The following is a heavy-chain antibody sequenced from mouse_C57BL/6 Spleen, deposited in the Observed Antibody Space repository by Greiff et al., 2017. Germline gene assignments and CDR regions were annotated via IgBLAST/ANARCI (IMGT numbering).Heavy chain of an antibody. V-gene: IGHV1-64*01. Sequence: VQLQQPGAELVKPGASVKLSCKASGYTFTSYWMHWVKPRPGQGLEWIGMIHPNSGSTNYNEKFQSKATLTVDKSSSTAYMQLSSLTSEDSAVYYCARGSGTGGYYFDYWGQGTTLTVSS. J-gene: IGHJ2*01. D-gene: IGHD3-3*01. CDR3: ARGSGTGGYYFDY. CDR2: IHPNSGST. CDR1: GYTFTSYW.